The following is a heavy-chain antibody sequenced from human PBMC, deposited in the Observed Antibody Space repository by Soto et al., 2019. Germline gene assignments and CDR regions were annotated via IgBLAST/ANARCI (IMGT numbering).Heavy chain of an antibody. D-gene: IGHD1-26*01. CDR2: IYYSGST. V-gene: IGHV4-59*08. Sequence: SDTLSLTCTVSGGSISSYYWSWIRQPPGKGLEWIGYIYYSGSTNYNPSLKSRVTISVDTSKNQFSLKLTSVTAADTAVYYCARTLNSGDLDCWGQGILVTVSS. CDR3: ARTLNSGDLDC. J-gene: IGHJ4*02. CDR1: GGSISSYY.